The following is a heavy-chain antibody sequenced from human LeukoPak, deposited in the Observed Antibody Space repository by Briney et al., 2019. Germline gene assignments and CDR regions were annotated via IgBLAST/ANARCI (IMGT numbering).Heavy chain of an antibody. Sequence: GGSLRLSCAASGFTLRSYAMSWVRQAPGKGLEWVSTISGSADSTYYADSVKGQFIISRDNSKNTLYLQMNSLRVADTAIYHCAKGDVVVGQGATLDSWGQGTLVTVSA. CDR1: GFTLRSYA. CDR2: ISGSADST. J-gene: IGHJ4*02. CDR3: AKGDVVVGQGATLDS. D-gene: IGHD2-2*01. V-gene: IGHV3-23*01.